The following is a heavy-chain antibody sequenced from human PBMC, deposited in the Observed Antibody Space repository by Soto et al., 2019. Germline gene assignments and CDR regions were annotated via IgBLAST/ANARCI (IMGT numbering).Heavy chain of an antibody. CDR2: IHHSGST. CDR3: ARGKRGSSWYRGEEKYYYYGMDV. D-gene: IGHD6-13*01. Sequence: KPSETLSLTCTAYGESFNGYSWSWIRQPPGKGLEWVGEIHHSGSTNYNPSLKSRVTFSIDTSKRQFSLKVRSVTAADTAVYYCARGKRGSSWYRGEEKYYYYGMDVWGQGTPVTVSS. CDR1: GESFNGYS. V-gene: IGHV4-34*01. J-gene: IGHJ6*02.